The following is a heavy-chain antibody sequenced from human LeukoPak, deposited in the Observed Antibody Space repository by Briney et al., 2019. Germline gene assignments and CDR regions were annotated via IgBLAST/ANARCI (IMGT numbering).Heavy chain of an antibody. Sequence: GASVKVSCKASGYTFTNHAMNWVRQVPGQGLEWMGWINTVTGNPTYAQGFTGRFVFSLDTSVSTAYLQISSLKAEDTAVYYCARVDMVRGVIITVLDYWGQGTLVTVSS. CDR1: GYTFTNHA. CDR2: INTVTGNP. V-gene: IGHV7-4-1*02. D-gene: IGHD3-10*01. J-gene: IGHJ4*02. CDR3: ARVDMVRGVIITVLDY.